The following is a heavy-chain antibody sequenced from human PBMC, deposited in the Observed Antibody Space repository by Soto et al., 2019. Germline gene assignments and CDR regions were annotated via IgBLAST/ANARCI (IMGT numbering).Heavy chain of an antibody. V-gene: IGHV3-23*01. Sequence: GGSLRLSCAVSGFTFSSYAMSWVRQAPGKGLEWVSGISGGGGSIYYTDSVKGRFTISRDNSKNTLYLQMNSLRAEDTAVYYCAKRRCTQSCYDSYHYYYAMDVWGQGTTVTVSS. J-gene: IGHJ6*02. CDR1: GFTFSSYA. CDR3: AKRRCTQSCYDSYHYYYAMDV. D-gene: IGHD2-2*01. CDR2: ISGGGGSI.